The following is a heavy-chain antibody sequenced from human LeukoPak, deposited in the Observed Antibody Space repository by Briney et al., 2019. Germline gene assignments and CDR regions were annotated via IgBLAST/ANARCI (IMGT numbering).Heavy chain of an antibody. Sequence: SQTLSLTCTVSGGSLSSGDYYWSWIRQPPGKGLEWIGYIYYSGSTYYNPSLKSRVTISVDTSKNQFSLKLSSVTAADTAVYYCARVASSSWYYFDYWGQGTLVTVSS. CDR2: IYYSGST. CDR1: GGSLSSGDYY. V-gene: IGHV4-30-4*08. J-gene: IGHJ4*02. CDR3: ARVASSSWYYFDY. D-gene: IGHD6-13*01.